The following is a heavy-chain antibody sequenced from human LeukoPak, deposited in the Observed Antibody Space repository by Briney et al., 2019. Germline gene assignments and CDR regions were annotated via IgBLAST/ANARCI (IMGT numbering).Heavy chain of an antibody. CDR1: GGSISSYY. Sequence: SETLSLTCTVSGGSISSYYWSWIRQPPGKGLEWIGYIYYSGSTNYNPSLKSRVTISVDTPKNQFSLKLSSVTAADTAVYYCARGTVPYYYYYGMDVWGQGTTVTVSS. J-gene: IGHJ6*02. V-gene: IGHV4-59*01. CDR2: IYYSGST. D-gene: IGHD4-17*01. CDR3: ARGTVPYYYYYGMDV.